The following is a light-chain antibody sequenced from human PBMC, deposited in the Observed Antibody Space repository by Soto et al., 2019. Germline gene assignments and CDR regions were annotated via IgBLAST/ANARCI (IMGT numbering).Light chain of an antibody. Sequence: QSVLTQSASVSGSPGQSITISCTGTSSDVGDYDFVSWYQQHPGKAPKLMIYEVNNRPSGISHRFSGSKSGNTASLTISGLQAEDEADYYCSSYTSSSTYVFGTGTKVTVL. V-gene: IGLV2-14*01. CDR1: SSDVGDYDF. CDR2: EVN. CDR3: SSYTSSSTYV. J-gene: IGLJ1*01.